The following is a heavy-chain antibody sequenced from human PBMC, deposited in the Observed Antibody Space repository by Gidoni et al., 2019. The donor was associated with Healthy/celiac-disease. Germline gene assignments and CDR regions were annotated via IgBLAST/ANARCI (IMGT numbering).Heavy chain of an antibody. D-gene: IGHD3-3*01. CDR3: ARGITIFGLVL. CDR2: IFYSGST. CDR1: GGSISSSGYY. Sequence: QVQLQESGPGLVKPSQTLSLTCTVSGGSISSSGYYWSWIRQHPGKGLEWIGYIFYSGSTYYNPSLKSRVTISVDTSKNQFSLKLSSVTAADTAVYYCARGITIFGLVLWGQGTLVTVSS. J-gene: IGHJ4*02. V-gene: IGHV4-31*03.